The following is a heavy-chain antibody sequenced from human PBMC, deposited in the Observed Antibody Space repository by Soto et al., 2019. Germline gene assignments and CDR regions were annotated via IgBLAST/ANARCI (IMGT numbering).Heavy chain of an antibody. CDR3: ARVPYDTTGYYAF. D-gene: IGHD3-22*01. V-gene: IGHV1-46*01. J-gene: IGHJ4*02. CDR2: IDPSGGST. Sequence: QVRLVQSGAEVKKPGASVSISCKTSGFTFTTYYIHWVRQAPGQGLEWMGMIDPSGGSTTYAQKFQGSITMTSDMSTSKVYMELSSLRSEDTAVYYCARVPYDTTGYYAFWGQGTLVTVSS. CDR1: GFTFTTYY.